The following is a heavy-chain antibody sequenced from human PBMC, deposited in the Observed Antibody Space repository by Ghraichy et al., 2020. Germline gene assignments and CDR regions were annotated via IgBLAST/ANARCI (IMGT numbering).Heavy chain of an antibody. CDR3: ARGLNSGHYYYYYYYMDV. V-gene: IGHV4-59*01. J-gene: IGHJ6*03. CDR1: GGSISSYY. Sequence: SQTLSLTCTVSGGSISSYYWNWIRQRPGRGLEWIGYIYYNGNTNYNPSLKSRVTISKDTSNNQFSLRLSSVTAADTAVYYCARGLNSGHYYYYYYYMDVWGKGTTVTVSS. D-gene: IGHD3-22*01. CDR2: IYYNGNT.